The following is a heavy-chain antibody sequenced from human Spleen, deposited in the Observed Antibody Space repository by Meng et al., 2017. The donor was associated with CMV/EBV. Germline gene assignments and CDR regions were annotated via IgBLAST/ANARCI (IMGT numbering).Heavy chain of an antibody. D-gene: IGHD6-13*01. Sequence: GESLKISCAASGFVVSLYSMNWVRQAPGMGLEWVSSISSTGAYIHYADSVEGRFTISRDNTKKSLSLQMNSLRAEDTAVYYCARDGGGIAAAALGYYYYYGMDVWGQGTTVTVSS. J-gene: IGHJ6*02. V-gene: IGHV3-21*01. CDR1: GFVVSLYS. CDR3: ARDGGGIAAAALGYYYYYGMDV. CDR2: ISSTGAYI.